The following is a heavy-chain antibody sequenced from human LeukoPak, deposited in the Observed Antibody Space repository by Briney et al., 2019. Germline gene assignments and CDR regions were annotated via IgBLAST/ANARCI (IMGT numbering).Heavy chain of an antibody. Sequence: SETLSLTCTVSGGSISSGSYYWSWIRQPPGKGLEWIGEINHSGSTNYNPSLKSRVTISVDTSKNQFSLKLSSVTAADTAVYYCASYSYGSKNIFWIYAFDIWGQGTMVTVSS. CDR3: ASYSYGSKNIFWIYAFDI. J-gene: IGHJ3*02. D-gene: IGHD5-18*01. CDR1: GGSISSGSYY. CDR2: INHSGST. V-gene: IGHV4-39*07.